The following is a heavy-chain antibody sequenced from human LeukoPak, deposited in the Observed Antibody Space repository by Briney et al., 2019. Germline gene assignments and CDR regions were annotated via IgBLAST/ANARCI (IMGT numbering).Heavy chain of an antibody. CDR1: GYSISSGYY. CDR2: IYHSGGT. J-gene: IGHJ3*02. CDR3: ARHPGYCSSTSCYISAFDI. V-gene: IGHV4-38-2*01. Sequence: SETLSLTCAVSGYSISSGYYWGWIRQPPGKGLEWIGSIYHSGGTYYNPSLKSRVTISVDTSKNQFSLKLSSVTAADTAVYYRARHPGYCSSTSCYISAFDIWGQGIMVTVSS. D-gene: IGHD2-2*02.